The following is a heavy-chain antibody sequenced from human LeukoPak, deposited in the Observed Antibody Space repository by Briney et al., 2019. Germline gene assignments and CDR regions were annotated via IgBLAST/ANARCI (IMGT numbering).Heavy chain of an antibody. Sequence: GGSLRLSCAASGFTFSSYAMHWVRQAPGKGLEWVAVISYDGSNKYYADTVKGRFTISRDNSKNTLYLQMNSLRAEDTAVYYCAREGGQGFWSGYSDAFDIWGQGTMVTVSS. V-gene: IGHV3-30*01. CDR1: GFTFSSYA. CDR3: AREGGQGFWSGYSDAFDI. J-gene: IGHJ3*02. CDR2: ISYDGSNK. D-gene: IGHD3-3*01.